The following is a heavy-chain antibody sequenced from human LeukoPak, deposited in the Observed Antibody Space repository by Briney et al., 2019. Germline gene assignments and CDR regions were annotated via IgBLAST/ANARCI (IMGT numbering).Heavy chain of an antibody. Sequence: EASVKVSCXASGGTFSSYAISWVRQAPGQGLEWMGGIIPIFGAANYAQKFQGRVTITTDESTSTAYMELSSLRSEDTAVYYCARDNYYDFWSGYPNAGSVWGKGTTVTVSS. CDR3: ARDNYYDFWSGYPNAGSV. J-gene: IGHJ6*04. V-gene: IGHV1-69*05. CDR2: IIPIFGAA. CDR1: GGTFSSYA. D-gene: IGHD3-3*01.